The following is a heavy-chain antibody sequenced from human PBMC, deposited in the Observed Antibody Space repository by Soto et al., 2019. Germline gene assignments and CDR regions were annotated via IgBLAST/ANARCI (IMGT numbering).Heavy chain of an antibody. D-gene: IGHD3-10*01. CDR1: GFTFSSYE. Sequence: GESLKISCAASGFTFSSYEMNWVRQAPGKGLEWVSYISSSGSTIYYADSVKGRFTISRDNAKNSLYLQMNSLRAEDTAVYYCARVYYGSGSYYNYFDYWGQGTLVTVSS. CDR3: ARVYYGSGSYYNYFDY. CDR2: ISSSGSTI. V-gene: IGHV3-48*03. J-gene: IGHJ4*02.